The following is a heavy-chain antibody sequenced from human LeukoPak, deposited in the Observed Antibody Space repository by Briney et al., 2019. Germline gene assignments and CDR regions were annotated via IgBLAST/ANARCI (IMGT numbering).Heavy chain of an antibody. J-gene: IGHJ5*02. CDR2: ISGSGGST. CDR3: AKGGVSWSSSWHPGFDP. CDR1: GFTFSSYA. D-gene: IGHD6-13*01. V-gene: IGHV3-23*01. Sequence: PGGSLRLSCAASGFTFSSYAMSWVRQAPGKGLEWVSAISGSGGSTYYADSVKGRFTTSRDNSKNTLYLQMNSLRAEDTAVYYCAKGGVSWSSSWHPGFDPWGQGTLVTVSS.